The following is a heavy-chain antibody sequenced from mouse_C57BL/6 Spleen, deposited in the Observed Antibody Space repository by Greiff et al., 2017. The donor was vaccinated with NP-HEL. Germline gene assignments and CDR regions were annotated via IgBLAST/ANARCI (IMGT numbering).Heavy chain of an antibody. CDR3: ARVIYYYGSSSFAY. J-gene: IGHJ3*01. Sequence: VQLQQSGPELVKPGASVKIPCKASGYTFTDYNMDWVKQSHGKSLEWIGDIHPNNGGTIYNQKFKGKATLTVDKSSSTAYMELRSLTSEDTAVYYCARVIYYYGSSSFAYWGQGTLVTVSA. CDR2: IHPNNGGT. CDR1: GYTFTDYN. D-gene: IGHD1-1*01. V-gene: IGHV1-18*01.